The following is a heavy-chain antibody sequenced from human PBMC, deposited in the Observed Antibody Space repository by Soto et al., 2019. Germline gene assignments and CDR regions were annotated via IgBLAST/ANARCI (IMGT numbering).Heavy chain of an antibody. V-gene: IGHV6-1*01. J-gene: IGHJ4*02. CDR2: TYYRSKWYN. Sequence: SQTLSLTCAISGDSVSSNSATWNWIRQSPSRGLEWLGRTYYRSKWYNEYAVSVQSRITINPDTSKNQFSLQLNSVTPEDTAAYYCVRGAYTYGRPFDYWGQRTLVTVSS. D-gene: IGHD5-18*01. CDR1: GDSVSSNSAT. CDR3: VRGAYTYGRPFDY.